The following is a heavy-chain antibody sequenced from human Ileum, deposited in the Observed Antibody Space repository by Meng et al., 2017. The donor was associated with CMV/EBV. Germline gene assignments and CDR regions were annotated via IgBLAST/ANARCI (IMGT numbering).Heavy chain of an antibody. CDR1: GGSISDYH. J-gene: IGHJ4*02. CDR2: LRTSGTI. V-gene: IGHV4-4*07. CDR3: GRAGARGVPVDI. D-gene: IGHD3-10*01. Sequence: QLQLQESVPGLVRPSETLSFTCSVSGGSISDYHWTWIRKSAGKGLQWLGRLRTSGTIDHNPSFKSRVTLSIDTSKNQFSLKLTSVTAADTAVYYCGRAGARGVPVDIWGQGTLVTVSS.